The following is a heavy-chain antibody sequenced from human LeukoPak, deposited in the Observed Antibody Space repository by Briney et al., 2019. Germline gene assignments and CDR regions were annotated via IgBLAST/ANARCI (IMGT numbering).Heavy chain of an antibody. V-gene: IGHV3-23*01. J-gene: IGHJ4*02. Sequence: GGSLRLSCAASGFTFSSYGMSWVRQAPGKGLEWVSAISGSGGSTYYADSVKGRFTISRDNSKNTLYLQMNSLRAEDTAVYYCARVQLGISEGFDYWGQGTLVTVSS. CDR2: ISGSGGST. CDR3: ARVQLGISEGFDY. D-gene: IGHD7-27*01. CDR1: GFTFSSYG.